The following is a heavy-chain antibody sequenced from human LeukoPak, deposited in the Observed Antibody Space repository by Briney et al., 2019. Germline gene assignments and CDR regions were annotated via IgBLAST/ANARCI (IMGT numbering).Heavy chain of an antibody. Sequence: GGSLRLSCAASGFTFSSSAMTWVRQAPGKGLDWVSAISAGGGDTVYADSVKGRLTISRDNSKNTLYLQMNSLRAEDTAIYYCTKGGSYASLDYWGQGTLVTVSS. V-gene: IGHV3-23*01. D-gene: IGHD3-16*01. CDR3: TKGGSYASLDY. J-gene: IGHJ4*02. CDR1: GFTFSSSA. CDR2: ISAGGGDT.